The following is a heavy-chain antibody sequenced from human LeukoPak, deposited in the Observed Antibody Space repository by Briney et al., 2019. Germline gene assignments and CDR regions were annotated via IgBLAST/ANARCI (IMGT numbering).Heavy chain of an antibody. CDR1: GFTFSSYW. CDR2: IKQDGSEK. Sequence: AGGSLRLSCAASGFTFSSYWMSWVRQAPGKGLEWVANIKQDGSEKYYVDSVKGRFTISRDNAKNSLYLQMNSLRAEDTAVYYCARVMYYDFWSGYSAFGYYYYYGMDVWGQGTTVTVSS. V-gene: IGHV3-7*03. D-gene: IGHD3-3*01. CDR3: ARVMYYDFWSGYSAFGYYYYYGMDV. J-gene: IGHJ6*02.